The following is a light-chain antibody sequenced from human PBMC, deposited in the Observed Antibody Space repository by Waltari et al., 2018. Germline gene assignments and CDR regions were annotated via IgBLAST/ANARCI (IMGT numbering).Light chain of an antibody. Sequence: AIQLTQSPSSLSAYVGDRVTITCRASQDISSALVWYQQKPGDPPKLLIYDASSLQTGVPSRFSGSRSGTDFTLTISSLQSEDSANYYCQQFSNFPVIAFGQGTRLEIK. V-gene: IGKV1D-13*01. CDR2: DAS. CDR1: QDISSA. CDR3: QQFSNFPVIA. J-gene: IGKJ5*01.